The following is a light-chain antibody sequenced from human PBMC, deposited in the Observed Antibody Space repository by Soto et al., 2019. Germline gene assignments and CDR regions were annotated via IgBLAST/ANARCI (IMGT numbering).Light chain of an antibody. V-gene: IGKV3-11*01. J-gene: IGKJ4*01. CDR1: QSVSNY. Sequence: EIVLTQSPATLSLSPGERATLSCRASQSVSNYLAWYQQKRGQAPRLLIYDASNMATGIPARFSGSGSGTDFTLTISSLEPEDFAVYYCQQRGSWPQLTFGGGTKVEI. CDR2: DAS. CDR3: QQRGSWPQLT.